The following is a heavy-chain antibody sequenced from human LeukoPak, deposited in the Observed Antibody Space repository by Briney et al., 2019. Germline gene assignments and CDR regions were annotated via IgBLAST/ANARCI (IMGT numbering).Heavy chain of an antibody. CDR2: ISSSGSTI. J-gene: IGHJ4*02. V-gene: IGHV3-48*03. D-gene: IGHD4-11*01. CDR3: AKDRYSNSIYYFDY. Sequence: GGSLRLSCATSGFTFSSYEMNWVRQAPGKGLEWVSYISSSGSTIYYADSVKGRFTISRDNAKNTLYLQMNSLRAEDTAVYYCAKDRYSNSIYYFDYWGQGTLVTVSS. CDR1: GFTFSSYE.